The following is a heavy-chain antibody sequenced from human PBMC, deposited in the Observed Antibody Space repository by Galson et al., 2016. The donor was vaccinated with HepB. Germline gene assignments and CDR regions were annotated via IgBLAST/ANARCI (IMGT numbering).Heavy chain of an antibody. D-gene: IGHD2/OR15-2a*01. V-gene: IGHV4-61*03. CDR1: GDSVSNSDYY. J-gene: IGHJ4*02. CDR3: ARQYWGGPSDY. CDR2: VYHTGGS. Sequence: SETLSLTCAVSGDSVSNSDYYWTWLRQPPGKGLEWIGYVYHTGGSGYPPSLKSRVTISIDTSNNHFSLRLTSVTAADTALYYCARQYWGGPSDYWGQGTLVVVSS.